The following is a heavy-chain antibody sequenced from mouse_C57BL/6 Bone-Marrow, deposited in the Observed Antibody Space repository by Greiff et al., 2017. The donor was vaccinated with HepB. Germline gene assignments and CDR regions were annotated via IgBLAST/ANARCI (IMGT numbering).Heavy chain of an antibody. CDR2: IYPRDGST. CDR1: GYTFTSYD. J-gene: IGHJ4*01. V-gene: IGHV1-85*01. CDR3: ARWQLGRYYAMDD. D-gene: IGHD4-1*02. Sequence: VQLQQSGPELVKPGASVKLSCKASGYTFTSYDINWVKQRPGQGLEWIGWIYPRDGSTEYNEKFKGKATLTVDTSSSTAYMELHRLTSEDSAVYCCARWQLGRYYAMDDWGQGTSVTVSS.